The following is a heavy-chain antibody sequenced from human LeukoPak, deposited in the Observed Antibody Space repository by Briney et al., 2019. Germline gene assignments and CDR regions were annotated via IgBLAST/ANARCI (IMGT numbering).Heavy chain of an antibody. CDR1: GFTVSSNY. CDR2: IYSGGST. V-gene: IGHV3-53*01. Sequence: PGGSLRLSCAASGFTVSSNYMSCVRQAPGKGLEWVSVIYSGGSTYYADSVKGRFTISRDNSKNTLYLQMNSLRAEDTAVYYCARGGQGEDSDYWGQGTLVTVSS. J-gene: IGHJ4*02. CDR3: ARGGQGEDSDY. D-gene: IGHD3-10*01.